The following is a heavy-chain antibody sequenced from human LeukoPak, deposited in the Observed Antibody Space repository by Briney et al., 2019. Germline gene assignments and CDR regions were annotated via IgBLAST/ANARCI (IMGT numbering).Heavy chain of an antibody. J-gene: IGHJ4*02. CDR2: IWYDGSNK. Sequence: AGGSLRLSCAASGFTFSSYGMHWVRQAPGKGLEWVAVIWYDGSNKYYADSVKGRFTISRDNSKNTLYLQMNSLRAEDTAVYYCARDRVAGQYYFDYWGQGTLVTVSS. V-gene: IGHV3-33*01. CDR1: GFTFSSYG. CDR3: ARDRVAGQYYFDY. D-gene: IGHD6-19*01.